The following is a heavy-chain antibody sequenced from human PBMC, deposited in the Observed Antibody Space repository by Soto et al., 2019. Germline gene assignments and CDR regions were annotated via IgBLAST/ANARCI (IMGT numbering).Heavy chain of an antibody. D-gene: IGHD5-18*01. V-gene: IGHV4-30-4*01. J-gene: IGHJ6*02. CDR3: ARDYVDTANHYYYGMNV. CDR2: IYYSGST. Sequence: SETLSLTCTVSGGSISSGDYYWSWIRQPPGKGLEWIGYIYYSGSTYYNPSLKSRVTISVDTSKNQFSLKLSSVTAADTAVYYCARDYVDTANHYYYGMNVWGQGTTVTVSS. CDR1: GGSISSGDYY.